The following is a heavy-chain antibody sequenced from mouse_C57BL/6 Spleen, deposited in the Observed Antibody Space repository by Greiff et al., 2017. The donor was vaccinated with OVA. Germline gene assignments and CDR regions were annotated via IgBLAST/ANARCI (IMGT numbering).Heavy chain of an antibody. CDR2: IYWDDDN. Sequence: VKLMESGPGILQSSQTLSLTCSFSGFSLSTSGMGVSWIRQPSGKGLEWLAHIYWDDDNRYNPSLKSRLTISKDTSRNQVFLKTTSVDTADTATYDCARSPLITTVVAPYFDYWGQGTTLTVSS. CDR1: GFSLSTSGMG. CDR3: ARSPLITTVVAPYFDY. J-gene: IGHJ2*01. V-gene: IGHV8-12*01. D-gene: IGHD1-1*01.